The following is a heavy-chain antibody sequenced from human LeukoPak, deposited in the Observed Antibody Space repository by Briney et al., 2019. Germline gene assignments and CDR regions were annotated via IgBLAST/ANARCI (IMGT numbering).Heavy chain of an antibody. Sequence: PAETLSLTRTVSRGSISFSTYYWALIRQPPGKGLEWVGSIYYTGGTYYNPSLKSRVTISVDTSKNQFSLKLSSVTAADTALYYCARCGSRSPDAFDIWGQGTMVTVSS. J-gene: IGHJ3*02. V-gene: IGHV4-39*01. D-gene: IGHD6-6*01. CDR1: RGSISFSTYY. CDR3: ARCGSRSPDAFDI. CDR2: IYYTGGT.